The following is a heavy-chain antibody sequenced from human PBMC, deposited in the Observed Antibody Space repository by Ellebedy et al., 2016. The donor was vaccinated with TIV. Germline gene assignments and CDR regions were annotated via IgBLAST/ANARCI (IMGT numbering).Heavy chain of an antibody. CDR3: TRDGGSYGSGRFGRADH. V-gene: IGHV3-48*02. Sequence: GESLKISCAASGFTFSGYSMNWVRQAPGKGLEWISYIDTRSTSLYADSVKGRFTISRDNAKSSLFLKVSSLRDEDTAVYYCTRDGGSYGSGRFGRADHWGQGTLVTVSS. CDR2: IDTRSTSL. D-gene: IGHD3-10*01. J-gene: IGHJ4*02. CDR1: GFTFSGYS.